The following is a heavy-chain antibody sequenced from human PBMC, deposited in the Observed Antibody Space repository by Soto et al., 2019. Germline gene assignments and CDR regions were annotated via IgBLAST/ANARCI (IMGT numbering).Heavy chain of an antibody. CDR3: TDGSVADTRFDS. Sequence: QVQLQESGPGLVKPSETLSLTCAVSGGSISSSNWCWWVRQPPGKGLVWIGVFYHSRSTNYTPPNRRRVTLAENSSKHQSSMQRSFAAAAAAAVYCCTDGSVADTRFDSWGQGTLVTVSS. CDR2: FYHSRST. D-gene: IGHD3-10*01. CDR1: GGSISSSNW. J-gene: IGHJ4*02. V-gene: IGHV4-4*01.